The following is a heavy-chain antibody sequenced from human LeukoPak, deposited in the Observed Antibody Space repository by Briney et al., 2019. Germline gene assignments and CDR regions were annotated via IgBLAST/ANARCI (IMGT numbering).Heavy chain of an antibody. CDR3: ARSLYRRLGD. CDR1: GGSFSGYY. J-gene: IGHJ4*02. Sequence: SETLSLTCAVYGGSFSGYYWSWIRQPPGKGLEWIGEINHSGSTNYNPSLKSRVTISVDTSKNQFSLKLSSVTATDTAVYYCARSLYRRLGDWGQGTLVTVSS. CDR2: INHSGST. V-gene: IGHV4-34*01. D-gene: IGHD1-26*01.